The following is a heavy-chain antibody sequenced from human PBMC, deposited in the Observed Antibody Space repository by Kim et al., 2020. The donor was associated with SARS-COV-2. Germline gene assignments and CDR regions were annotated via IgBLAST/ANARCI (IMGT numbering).Heavy chain of an antibody. V-gene: IGHV1-3*01. Sequence: ASVKVSCKASGYTFTSSGMHWVRQAPGQRLEWMGWINAGNGNTKYSQKFQGRVTITRDTSASTAYMELSSLRSEDTAVYYCAREDYDSSPDAFDIWGQGTMVTVSS. D-gene: IGHD3-22*01. CDR1: GYTFTSSG. J-gene: IGHJ3*02. CDR2: INAGNGNT. CDR3: AREDYDSSPDAFDI.